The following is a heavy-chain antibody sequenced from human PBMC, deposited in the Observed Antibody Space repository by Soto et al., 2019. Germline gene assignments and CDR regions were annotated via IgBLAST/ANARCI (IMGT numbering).Heavy chain of an antibody. CDR1: GGSFSGYY. CDR3: ARFGGYGAPWGYYYGMDV. D-gene: IGHD3-16*01. V-gene: IGHV4-34*01. CDR2: INHSGST. Sequence: PSETLSLTCAVYGGSFSGYYWSWIRQPPGKGLEWIGEINHSGSTNYNPSLKSRVTISVDTSKNQFSLKLSSVTAADTAVYYCARFGGYGAPWGYYYGMDVWGQGTTVTVSS. J-gene: IGHJ6*02.